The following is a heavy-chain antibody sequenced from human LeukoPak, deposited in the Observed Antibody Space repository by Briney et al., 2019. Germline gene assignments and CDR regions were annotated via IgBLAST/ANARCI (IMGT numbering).Heavy chain of an antibody. CDR1: GYTFTSYG. Sequence: GASLKLSCKASGYTFTSYGINWVRQATGQGLEWMSWMNPNSGNTGYAHKVKGRFTITRNTSKNTPYMQLNSLRSEDTAVYSCARGGVLRYFDWLEVPELGGDYWGQGTLVTVSS. D-gene: IGHD3-9*01. J-gene: IGHJ4*02. V-gene: IGHV1-8*01. CDR3: ARGGVLRYFDWLEVPELGGDY. CDR2: MNPNSGNT.